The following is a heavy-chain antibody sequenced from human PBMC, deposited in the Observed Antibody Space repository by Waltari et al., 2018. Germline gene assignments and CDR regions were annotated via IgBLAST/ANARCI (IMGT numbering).Heavy chain of an antibody. D-gene: IGHD4-17*01. Sequence: QVQLQESGPGLGKPSETLSLTVAVSGYSVGWGSYWGWIRQPPGKGLGWIGSIYHSGSTYYNPSLKSRVTISVDTSKNQFSLKLSSVTAADTAVYYCARVPSKGMTTVIGWFDPWGQGTLVTVSS. CDR1: GYSVGWGSY. V-gene: IGHV4-38-2*01. CDR2: IYHSGST. CDR3: ARVPSKGMTTVIGWFDP. J-gene: IGHJ5*02.